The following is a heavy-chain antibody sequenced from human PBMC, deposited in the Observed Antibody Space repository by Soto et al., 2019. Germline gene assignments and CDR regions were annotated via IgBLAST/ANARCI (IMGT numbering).Heavy chain of an antibody. D-gene: IGHD1-26*01. CDR1: GGSFSSAGYC. CDR2: MYGSGST. CDR3: ARGGDTTKVDY. V-gene: IGHV4-31*03. J-gene: IGHJ4*02. Sequence: QVQLQESGPGLVKPSQTLSLTCTVSGGSFSSAGYCWSWIRQHPGGGLEWIGFMYGSGSTSYNPSLKSRVTISVDTSTNQFSLELRSVTAADTAVYYCARGGDTTKVDYWGQGTLVTVSS.